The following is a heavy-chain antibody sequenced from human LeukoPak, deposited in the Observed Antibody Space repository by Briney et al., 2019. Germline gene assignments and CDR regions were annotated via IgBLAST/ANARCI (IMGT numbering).Heavy chain of an antibody. CDR3: ANSGSNYEAVS. J-gene: IGHJ5*02. Sequence: PSETLSLTCTVSGYSISSGYYWGWIRQPPGKGLEWIGSIYHSGSTYYNPSLKSRVTISVDTSKNQFSLKLSSVTAADTAFYFSANSGSNYEAVSWGQGTLVTVSS. CDR2: IYHSGST. V-gene: IGHV4-38-2*02. CDR1: GYSISSGYY. D-gene: IGHD5-18*01.